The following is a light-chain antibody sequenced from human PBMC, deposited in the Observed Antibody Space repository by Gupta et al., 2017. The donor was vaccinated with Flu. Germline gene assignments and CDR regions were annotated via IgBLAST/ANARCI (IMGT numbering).Light chain of an antibody. CDR3: SSYTNTNTVV. V-gene: IGLV2-14*01. Sequence: TSSDVGGYDYVSWYQQHPGKAPELMIFEVSRRPSGISDRFSGSKSGNTASLTISGLLAEDEAYYYCSSYTNTNTVVFGGGTKLTVL. CDR2: EVS. J-gene: IGLJ2*01. CDR1: SSDVGGYDY.